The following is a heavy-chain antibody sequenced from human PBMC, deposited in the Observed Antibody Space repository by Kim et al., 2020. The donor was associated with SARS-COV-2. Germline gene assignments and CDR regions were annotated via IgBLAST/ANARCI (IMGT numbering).Heavy chain of an antibody. CDR3: ARGREYGGNSHFDY. CDR2: IYTSGST. J-gene: IGHJ4*02. D-gene: IGHD2-21*02. CDR1: GGSISSYY. Sequence: SETLSLTCTVSGGSISSYYWSWIRQPAGKGLEWIGRIYTSGSTNYNPSLKSRVTMSVDTSKNQFSLKLSSVTAADTAVYYCARGREYGGNSHFDYWGQGTLVTVSS. V-gene: IGHV4-4*07.